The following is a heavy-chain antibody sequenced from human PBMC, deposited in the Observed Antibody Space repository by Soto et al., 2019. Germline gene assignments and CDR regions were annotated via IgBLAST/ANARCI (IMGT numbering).Heavy chain of an antibody. V-gene: IGHV1-46*01. CDR3: ARVMVRGSRGMDV. CDR2: INPSGGST. Sequence: GTSVKVSCKASGYTFTSYYMHWVRQAPGQGLEWMGIINPSGGSTSYAQKFQGRVTMTRDTSTSTVYMELSSMRSEDTAVYYCARVMVRGSRGMDVWGQGTTVTVSS. J-gene: IGHJ6*02. CDR1: GYTFTSYY. D-gene: IGHD3-10*01.